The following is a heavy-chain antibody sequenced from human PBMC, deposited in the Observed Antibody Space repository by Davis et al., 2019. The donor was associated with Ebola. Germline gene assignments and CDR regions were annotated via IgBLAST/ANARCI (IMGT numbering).Heavy chain of an antibody. CDR2: ISADNGNT. J-gene: IGHJ4*02. D-gene: IGHD1-26*01. CDR1: GYTFTDYA. V-gene: IGHV1-3*01. CDR3: ARDWSGGSYGWDY. Sequence: ASVKVSCKTSGYTFTDYAIHWVRQAPGQRLEWIGWISADNGNTKYSQKFQGRVTITRDTSASTAYMELSSLTSEDTAVYYCARDWSGGSYGWDYWGQGTLVTVSS.